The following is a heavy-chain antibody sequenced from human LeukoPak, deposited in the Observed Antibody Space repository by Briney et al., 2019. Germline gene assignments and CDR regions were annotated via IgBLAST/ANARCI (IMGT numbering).Heavy chain of an antibody. CDR2: IYPGDSDT. CDR1: GYSFTSYW. D-gene: IGHD3-22*01. Sequence: HGESLKISCKGSGYSFTSYWIGWVRQMPGKGLEWMGIIYPGDSDTRYSPSFQGQVTISADKSISTAYLQWSSLKASDTAMYYCAGGGDDSSGYLDDGAFDIWGQGTMVTVSS. CDR3: AGGGDDSSGYLDDGAFDI. J-gene: IGHJ3*02. V-gene: IGHV5-51*01.